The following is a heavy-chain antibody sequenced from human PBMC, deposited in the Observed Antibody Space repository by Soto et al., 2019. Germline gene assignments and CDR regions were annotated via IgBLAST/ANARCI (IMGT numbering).Heavy chain of an antibody. CDR3: ARDFPGLGIEAGAAFDI. D-gene: IGHD7-27*01. V-gene: IGHV3-30*04. CDR2: ISYDGSNK. CDR1: GFTFSSYA. Sequence: GGSLRLSCAASGFTFSSYAMHWVRQAPGKGLEWVAVISYDGSNKYYADSVKGRFTISRDNSKNTLYLQMNSLRAEDTAVYYGARDFPGLGIEAGAAFDIWGQGTMVTVSS. J-gene: IGHJ3*02.